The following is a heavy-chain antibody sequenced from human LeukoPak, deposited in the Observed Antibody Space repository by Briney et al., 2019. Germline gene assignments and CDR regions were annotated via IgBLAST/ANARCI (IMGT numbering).Heavy chain of an antibody. CDR3: ARLNSSGWYLGY. CDR2: IYYSGST. CDR1: GGSISSYY. D-gene: IGHD6-19*01. V-gene: IGHV4-59*08. Sequence: SETLSLTCTVSGGSISSYYWSWIRQPPGKGLEWIGYIYYSGSTNYNPSLKSRVTISVDTSKNQFSLKLSSVTAADTAVYYCARLNSSGWYLGYWGQGTLVTVSS. J-gene: IGHJ4*02.